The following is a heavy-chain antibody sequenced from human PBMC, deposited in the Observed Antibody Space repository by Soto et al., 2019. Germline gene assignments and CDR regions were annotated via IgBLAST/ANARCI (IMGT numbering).Heavy chain of an antibody. CDR2: ISAYNGNT. V-gene: IGHV1-18*01. CDR3: ARMTYYDFWSGYYGSYYMDV. D-gene: IGHD3-3*01. CDR1: GYTFTSYG. Sequence: QVQLVQSGAEVKKPGASVKVSCKASGYTFTSYGISWVRQAPGQGLEWMGWISAYNGNTNYAQKLQGRATMTTDTSTSTAYMELRSLRSDDTAVYYCARMTYYDFWSGYYGSYYMDVWGKGTTVTVSS. J-gene: IGHJ6*03.